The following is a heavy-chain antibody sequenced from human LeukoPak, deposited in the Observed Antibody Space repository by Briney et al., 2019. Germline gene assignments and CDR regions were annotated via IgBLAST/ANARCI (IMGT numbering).Heavy chain of an antibody. CDR2: ISYGGSNK. CDR1: GFTFSSYA. D-gene: IGHD4-23*01. Sequence: QSGGSLRLSCAASGFTFSSYAMHWVRQAPGKGLEWVAVISYGGSNKYYAASEKGRFTISRESYKNTLSLQMHSLSADDAAVYYCARGGGRNDYDGVIVNYWGQGALVSDSS. V-gene: IGHV3-30*04. CDR3: ARGGGRNDYDGVIVNY. J-gene: IGHJ4*02.